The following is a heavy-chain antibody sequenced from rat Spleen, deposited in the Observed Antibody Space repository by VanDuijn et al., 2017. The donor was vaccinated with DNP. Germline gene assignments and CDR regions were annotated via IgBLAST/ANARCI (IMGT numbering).Heavy chain of an antibody. D-gene: IGHD4-3*01. J-gene: IGHJ2*01. Sequence: EVQLVESGGGLVQPGRSLQLSCAASGFTFSSYYMAWVRQAPKMGLEWVATISTSGSRPNYPDSVKGRFTISRDNAKSTLYLQMNSLKSEDMATYYCVRWNSGHFDYWGQGVMVPVSS. CDR2: ISTSGSRP. CDR1: GFTFSSYY. CDR3: VRWNSGHFDY. V-gene: IGHV5-25*01.